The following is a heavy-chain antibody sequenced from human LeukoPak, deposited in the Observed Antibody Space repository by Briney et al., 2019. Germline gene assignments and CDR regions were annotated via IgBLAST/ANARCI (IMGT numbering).Heavy chain of an antibody. V-gene: IGHV3-23*01. CDR3: AKDVGSCSNSTCYKPFDY. CDR2: FSGSGGNT. D-gene: IGHD2-2*02. CDR1: GFTFSNFT. J-gene: IGHJ4*02. Sequence: PGGSLRLSCAASGFTFSNFTMSRVRQAPGEGLEWVSAFSGSGGNTYYADSVKGRFTISRDNSKNTLYLQMNSLTAEDTAVYYCAKDVGSCSNSTCYKPFDYWGQGTLVTVSS.